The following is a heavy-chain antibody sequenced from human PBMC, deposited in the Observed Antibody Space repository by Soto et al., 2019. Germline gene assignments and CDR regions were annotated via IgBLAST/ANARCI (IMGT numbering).Heavy chain of an antibody. J-gene: IGHJ3*02. D-gene: IGHD2-21*02. CDR1: GGSISSYY. CDR2: IYYSGTT. Sequence: QVQLQESGPGLVKPSETLSLTCTVSGGSISSYYWSCIRQPPGKGLEWSGYIYYSGTTNYNPSLKSRVHISVYTSRNHFAVKLSSVTAAYTAVYYCASSHIVVVTDAFDIWGQGTMVNVSS. CDR3: ASSHIVVVTDAFDI. V-gene: IGHV4-59*01.